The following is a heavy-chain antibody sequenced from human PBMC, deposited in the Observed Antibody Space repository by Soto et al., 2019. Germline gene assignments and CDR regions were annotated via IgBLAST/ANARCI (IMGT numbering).Heavy chain of an antibody. D-gene: IGHD6-6*01. V-gene: IGHV4-39*01. CDR2: IYYSGST. CDR3: ARGSSSSRSPLGPYNWFDP. Sequence: PSETLSLTCTVSGGSISGSSYYWGWIRQPPGKGLEWIGSIYYSGSTYYNPSLKSRVTISVDTSKNQFSLKLSSVTAADTAVYYCARGSSSSRSPLGPYNWFDPWGQGTLVTVS. J-gene: IGHJ5*02. CDR1: GGSISGSSYY.